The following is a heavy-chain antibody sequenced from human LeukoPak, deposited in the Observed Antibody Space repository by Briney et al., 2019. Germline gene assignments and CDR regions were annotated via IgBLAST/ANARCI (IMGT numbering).Heavy chain of an antibody. D-gene: IGHD3-10*01. V-gene: IGHV3-30*02. CDR1: GFTFSSYG. Sequence: PGGSLSLFCAASGFTFSSYGMHWVRQAPGKGLEWVAFIRYDGSNKYYADSVKGRFTISRDNSKNTLYLQMNSLRAEDTAVYYCAKDRFPRITMVRGVPFPHFFDYWGQGTLVTVSS. CDR2: IRYDGSNK. J-gene: IGHJ4*02. CDR3: AKDRFPRITMVRGVPFPHFFDY.